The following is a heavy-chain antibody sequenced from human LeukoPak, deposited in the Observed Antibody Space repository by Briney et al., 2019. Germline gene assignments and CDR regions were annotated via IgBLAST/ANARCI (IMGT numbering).Heavy chain of an antibody. CDR2: ISGSGGST. V-gene: IGHV3-23*01. D-gene: IGHD5-18*01. CDR1: GISFSSYA. J-gene: IGHJ4*02. CDR3: AKESGYSYGFFDY. Sequence: GGSLRLSCAASGISFSSYAMSWVRQAPGKGLEWVSAISGSGGSTYYADSVKGRFTISRDNSKNTLYLQMNSLRAGDTAVYYCAKESGYSYGFFDYWGQGTLVTVSS.